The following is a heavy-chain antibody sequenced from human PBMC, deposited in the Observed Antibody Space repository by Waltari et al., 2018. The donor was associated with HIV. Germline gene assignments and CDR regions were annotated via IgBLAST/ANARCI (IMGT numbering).Heavy chain of an antibody. CDR3: SRGGSKYFYVGGGDL. Sequence: QLEESGGDLVQPGGSLRLSCAASGFPFNRYNMNWARHFPGKGLEWIAFISSYSKIIYYADSVKGRFTISRDNAKSSLYLQVNNLRAEDSATYYCSRGGSKYFYVGGGDLWGQGTPVTVSS. CDR2: ISSYSKII. J-gene: IGHJ5*02. D-gene: IGHD5-12*01. V-gene: IGHV3-48*04. CDR1: GFPFNRYN.